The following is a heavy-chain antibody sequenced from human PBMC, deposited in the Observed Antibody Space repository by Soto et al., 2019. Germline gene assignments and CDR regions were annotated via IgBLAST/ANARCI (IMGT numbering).Heavy chain of an antibody. CDR1: GGSISSGGYY. CDR3: ARDVVVPAAIHDAFDI. V-gene: IGHV4-31*03. D-gene: IGHD2-2*01. J-gene: IGHJ3*02. CDR2: IYYSGGT. Sequence: QVQLQESGPGLVKPSQTLSLTCTVSGGSISSGGYYWSWIRQHPGKGLEWIGYIYYSGGTYYNPSLKRRVTISVDTSKNQFSLKLSSVTAADTAVYYCARDVVVPAAIHDAFDIWGQGTMVTVSS.